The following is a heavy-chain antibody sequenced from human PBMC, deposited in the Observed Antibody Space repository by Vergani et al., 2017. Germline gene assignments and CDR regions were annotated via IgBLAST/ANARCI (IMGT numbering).Heavy chain of an antibody. CDR1: GFTFSSYW. CDR2: IKQDGSEK. J-gene: IGHJ3*02. CDR3: ARARHYDSSGYSYAFDI. V-gene: IGHV3-7*01. Sequence: EVQLLESGGGLVQPGGSLRLSCAASGFTFSSYWMSWVRQAPGKGLEWVANIKQDGSEKYYVDSVKGRFTISRDNAKNSLYLQMNSLRAEDTAVYYCARARHYDSSGYSYAFDIWGQGTVVTVSS. D-gene: IGHD3-22*01.